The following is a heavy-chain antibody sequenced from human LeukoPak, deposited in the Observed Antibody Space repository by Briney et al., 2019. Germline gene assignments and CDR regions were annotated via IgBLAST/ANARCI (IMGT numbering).Heavy chain of an antibody. Sequence: SETLSLTCAVYGGSFSGYYWSWIRQPPGKGLEWIGEINHSGSTNYNPSLKSRVTISVDTSKNQFSLKLSSVTAADTAVYYCAGRGYCSGDSCSVVDYWGQGTPVTVSS. CDR3: AGRGYCSGDSCSVVDY. CDR2: INHSGST. D-gene: IGHD2-15*01. CDR1: GGSFSGYY. J-gene: IGHJ4*02. V-gene: IGHV4-34*01.